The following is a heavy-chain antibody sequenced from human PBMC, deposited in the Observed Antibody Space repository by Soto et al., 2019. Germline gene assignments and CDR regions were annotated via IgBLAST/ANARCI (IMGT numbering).Heavy chain of an antibody. Sequence: GGSLRLSCAASGFTFSSYAMHWVRQAPGKGLEWVAVISYDGSNKYYADSVKGRFTISRDNSKNTLYLQMNSLRAEDTAVYYCARAAAYCGGDCYHFDYWGQGTLVTVSS. V-gene: IGHV3-30-3*01. CDR3: ARAAAYCGGDCYHFDY. CDR1: GFTFSSYA. D-gene: IGHD2-21*02. CDR2: ISYDGSNK. J-gene: IGHJ4*02.